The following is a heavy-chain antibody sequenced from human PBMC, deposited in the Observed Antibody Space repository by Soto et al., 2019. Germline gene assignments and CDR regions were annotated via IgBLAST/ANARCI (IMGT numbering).Heavy chain of an antibody. D-gene: IGHD1-26*01. CDR3: ARVREPLTGGPWFDP. CDR1: GGSFSGYY. CDR2: INHSGST. J-gene: IGHJ5*02. V-gene: IGHV4-34*01. Sequence: SETLSLTCAVYGGSFSGYYWSWVRQPPVKGLEWIGEINHSGSTNYNPSLKSRVTISVDTSKNQFSLKLSSVTAADTAVYYCARVREPLTGGPWFDPWGQGTLVTVSS.